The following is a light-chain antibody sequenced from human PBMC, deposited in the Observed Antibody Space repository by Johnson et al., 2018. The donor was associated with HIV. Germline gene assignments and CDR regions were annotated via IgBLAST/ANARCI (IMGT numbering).Light chain of an antibody. J-gene: IGLJ1*01. CDR2: EDD. CDR3: GTWGGV. Sequence: QSVLTQPPSVSAAPGQKVTISCSGSSSNIGKNHVSWYQQFPGTAPKLLVYEDDKRPSDIPDRFSGSKSGTSATLGITGLQPGDEADYYCGTWGGVFGTGTKVTVL. CDR1: SSNIGKNH. V-gene: IGLV1-51*02.